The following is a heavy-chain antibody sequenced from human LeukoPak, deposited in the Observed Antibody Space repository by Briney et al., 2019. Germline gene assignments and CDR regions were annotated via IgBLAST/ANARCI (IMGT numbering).Heavy chain of an antibody. Sequence: PGGSLRLSCAASGFTFSSYGMHWVRQAPGKGLEWVAVISYDGSNKYYADSVKGRFTISRDNSKNTLYLQMNSLRAEDTAVYYCARGGGYSYGYYWGQGTLVTVSS. V-gene: IGHV3-30*03. CDR1: GFTFSSYG. CDR3: ARGGGYSYGYY. D-gene: IGHD5-18*01. J-gene: IGHJ4*02. CDR2: ISYDGSNK.